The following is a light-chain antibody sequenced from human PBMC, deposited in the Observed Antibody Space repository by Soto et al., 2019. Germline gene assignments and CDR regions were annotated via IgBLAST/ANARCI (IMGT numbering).Light chain of an antibody. Sequence: DIQLTQSPSFLSASIGDSVTITCRASQAIGTYLAWYQQKPGKAPNLLVYAASTLHSGVPSRFSGSGSGTEFTLTITSLQPEDVATYYCQQLHTYLLTFDGGTKVQIK. CDR2: AAS. J-gene: IGKJ4*01. V-gene: IGKV1-9*01. CDR1: QAIGTY. CDR3: QQLHTYLLT.